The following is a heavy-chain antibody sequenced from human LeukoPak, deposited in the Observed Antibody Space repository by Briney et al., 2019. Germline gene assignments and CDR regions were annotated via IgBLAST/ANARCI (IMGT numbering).Heavy chain of an antibody. CDR3: ARSSFRYSGSYNRAFDI. CDR2: ISAYNGNT. CDR1: GGTFSSYA. D-gene: IGHD1-26*01. Sequence: ASVKVSCKASGGTFSSYAISWVRQAPGQGLEWMGWISAYNGNTNYAQKLQGRVTMTTDTSTSTAYMELRSLRSDDTAVYYCARSSFRYSGSYNRAFDIWGQGTMVTVSS. J-gene: IGHJ3*02. V-gene: IGHV1-18*01.